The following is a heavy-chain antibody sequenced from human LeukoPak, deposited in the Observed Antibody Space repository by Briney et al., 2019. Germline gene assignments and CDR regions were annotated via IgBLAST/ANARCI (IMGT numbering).Heavy chain of an antibody. J-gene: IGHJ4*02. V-gene: IGHV4-38-2*02. CDR3: ARGLRWNDY. D-gene: IGHD4-23*01. Sequence: SETLSLTCTVSGYSISSGYYWGWIRQPPGKGLEWIGSIYHSGSTYYNPSLKSRVTMSVDTSKNQFSLKLTFVTAADTAVYYCARGLRWNDYWGQGTLVTVSS. CDR2: IYHSGST. CDR1: GYSISSGYY.